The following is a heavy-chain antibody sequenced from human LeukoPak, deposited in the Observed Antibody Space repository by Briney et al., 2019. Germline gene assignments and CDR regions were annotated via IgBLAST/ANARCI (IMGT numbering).Heavy chain of an antibody. D-gene: IGHD3-9*01. CDR3: ARAPRGYDILTGYYPKYYFDY. CDR1: GGTFSSYA. V-gene: IGHV1-2*02. Sequence: ASVKVSCKASGGTFSSYAISWVRQAPGQGLEWMGWINPNSGGTNYAQKFQGRVTMTRDTSISTAYMELSRLRSDDTAAYYCARAPRGYDILTGYYPKYYFDYWGQGTLVTVSS. J-gene: IGHJ4*02. CDR2: INPNSGGT.